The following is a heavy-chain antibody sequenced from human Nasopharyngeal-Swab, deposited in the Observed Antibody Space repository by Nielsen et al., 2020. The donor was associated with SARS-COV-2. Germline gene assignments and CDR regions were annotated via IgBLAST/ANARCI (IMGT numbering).Heavy chain of an antibody. CDR3: ARVPWQWLVHFGY. V-gene: IGHV3-74*01. J-gene: IGHJ4*02. Sequence: GESLKISCAASGFTFSSYWMHWVRQAPGKGLVWVSRINSDGSSTSYADSVKGRFTISRDNAKNTLYLQMNSLRAEDTAVYYCARVPWQWLVHFGYWGQGTLVTVSS. D-gene: IGHD6-19*01. CDR2: INSDGSST. CDR1: GFTFSSYW.